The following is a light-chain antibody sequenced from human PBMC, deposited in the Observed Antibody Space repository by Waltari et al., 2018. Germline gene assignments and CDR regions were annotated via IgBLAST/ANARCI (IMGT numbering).Light chain of an antibody. V-gene: IGLV7-46*01. CDR2: DTS. Sequence: QTVVTQEPSLTVSPGGTVTLTCGSSTGPVTGHHYPYWFQQKPGQAPKTLIFDTSNKHAWAPARFSGSLLGGRAALTLSGAQAEDEADYYCLLSYSGGQYVVGTGTRVTVL. CDR3: LLSYSGGQYV. CDR1: TGPVTGHHY. J-gene: IGLJ1*01.